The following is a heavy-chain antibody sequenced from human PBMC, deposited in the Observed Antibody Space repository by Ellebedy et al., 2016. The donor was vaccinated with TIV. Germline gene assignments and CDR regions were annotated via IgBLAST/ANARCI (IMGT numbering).Heavy chain of an antibody. CDR1: GGSISSGDYY. V-gene: IGHV4-30-4*01. CDR3: ARSTWKQLGLLFDS. Sequence: MPSETLSLTCTVSGGSISSGDYYWSWIRQPPGKGLEWIGYIYYSGSTHYNPSLKSRVTISVDTSKNQFSLKLNSVTAADTAVYYCARSTWKQLGLLFDSWGQGTLVTVSS. J-gene: IGHJ4*02. CDR2: IYYSGST. D-gene: IGHD5-18*01.